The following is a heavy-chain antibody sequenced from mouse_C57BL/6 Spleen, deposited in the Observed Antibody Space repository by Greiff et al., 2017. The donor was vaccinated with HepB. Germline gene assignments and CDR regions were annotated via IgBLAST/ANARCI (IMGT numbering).Heavy chain of an antibody. CDR1: GFTFTDYY. V-gene: IGHV7-3*01. D-gene: IGHD1-1*01. CDR3: ARYPYGSSYQYYAMDY. J-gene: IGHJ4*01. CDR2: IRNKANGYTT. Sequence: EVQVVESGGGLVQPGGSLSLSCAASGFTFTDYYMSWVRQPPGKALEWLGFIRNKANGYTTEYSASVKGRFTISRDNSQSILYLQMNALRAEDSATYYCARYPYGSSYQYYAMDYWGQGTSVTVSS.